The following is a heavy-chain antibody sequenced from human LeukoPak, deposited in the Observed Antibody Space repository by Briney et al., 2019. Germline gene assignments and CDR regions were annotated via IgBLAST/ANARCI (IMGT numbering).Heavy chain of an antibody. CDR3: ARDLYSSSWYEYFDY. V-gene: IGHV3-13*01. CDR1: GFTFSSYD. Sequence: QPGGSLRLSCAASGFTFSSYDMHWVRQATGKGLEWVSAIGTAGDTYYPGSVKGRFTLSRENAKNSLYLQMNSLRAGDTAVYYCARDLYSSSWYEYFDYWGQGTLVTVSS. J-gene: IGHJ4*02. CDR2: IGTAGDT. D-gene: IGHD6-13*01.